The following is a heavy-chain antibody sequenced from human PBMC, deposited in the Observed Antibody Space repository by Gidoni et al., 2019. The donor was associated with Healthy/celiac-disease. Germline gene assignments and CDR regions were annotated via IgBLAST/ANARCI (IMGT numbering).Heavy chain of an antibody. CDR3: ARARPYYYYGMDV. V-gene: IGHV4-59*01. J-gene: IGHJ6*02. CDR2: IYYSGST. Sequence: QVQLQESGPGLVKPSETLSLTCTVSGGSISSYYWSWIRQPPGKGLEWIGYIYYSGSTNYNPSLKSRVTISVDTSKNQFSLKLSSVPAADTAVYYCARARPYYYYGMDVWGQGTTVTVSS. D-gene: IGHD6-6*01. CDR1: GGSISSYY.